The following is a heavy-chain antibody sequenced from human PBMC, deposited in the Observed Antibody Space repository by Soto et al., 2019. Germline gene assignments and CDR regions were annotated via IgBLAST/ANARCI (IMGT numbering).Heavy chain of an antibody. J-gene: IGHJ6*03. V-gene: IGHV3-15*01. D-gene: IGHD2-15*01. CDR3: TTPHGCSGGSCPMDV. CDR2: IKSKTDGGTT. Sequence: EVQLVESGGGLVKPGGSLRLSCAASGFTFSNAWMSWVRQAPGKGLEWVGRIKSKTDGGTTDYAAPVKGRFTISRDDSKNTLYLQMNSLKTEDTAVYYCTTPHGCSGGSCPMDVWGKGTTVTVSS. CDR1: GFTFSNAW.